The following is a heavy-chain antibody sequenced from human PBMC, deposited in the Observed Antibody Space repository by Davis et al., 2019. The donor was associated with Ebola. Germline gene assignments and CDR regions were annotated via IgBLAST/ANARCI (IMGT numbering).Heavy chain of an antibody. CDR3: AKDLGEQLWADLLYYYYGMDV. CDR1: GFTFISYG. CDR2: IRHDGSDE. D-gene: IGHD5-18*01. J-gene: IGHJ6*02. Sequence: GESLKISCAASGFTFISYGMHWVRQAPGKGLEWVAFIRHDGSDEYYGDSVQGRFTISRENSENTLYLQMNSLRPEDTAVYYCAKDLGEQLWADLLYYYYGMDVWGQGTTVTVSS. V-gene: IGHV3-30*02.